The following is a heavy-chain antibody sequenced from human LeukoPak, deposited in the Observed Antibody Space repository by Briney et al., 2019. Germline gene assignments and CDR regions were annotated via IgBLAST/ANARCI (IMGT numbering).Heavy chain of an antibody. V-gene: IGHV4-59*11. D-gene: IGHD3-16*01. CDR3: TRGITGHYRSLGGFAFDI. CDR1: GASITQHY. Sequence: PSETLSLTCTVSGASITQHYWSWIRQPPGKGLEYIGYFYYDGSTNYTSSVRSRVTILVDTSKNQFTLNLRPVSAADTAKYYCTRGITGHYRSLGGFAFDIWGQGTMVAVSS. CDR2: FYYDGST. J-gene: IGHJ3*02.